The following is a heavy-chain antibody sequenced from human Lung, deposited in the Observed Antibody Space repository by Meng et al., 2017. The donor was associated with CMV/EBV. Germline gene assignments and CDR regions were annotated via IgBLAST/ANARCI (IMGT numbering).Heavy chain of an antibody. CDR2: LIPLLGIA. V-gene: IGHV1-69*10. CDR3: ARLAECSGGSCYFDY. Sequence: SGGTFSIDALTWVRPARGQGLAWMGGLIPLLGIATYAQKFQDRVTITPDKSTSTAYMELRSLRSEDTAVYYCARLAECSGGSCYFDYWGQGTLVTVSS. D-gene: IGHD2-15*01. J-gene: IGHJ4*02. CDR1: GGTFSIDA.